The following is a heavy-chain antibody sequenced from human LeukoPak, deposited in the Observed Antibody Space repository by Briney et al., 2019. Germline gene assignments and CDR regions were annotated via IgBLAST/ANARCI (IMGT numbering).Heavy chain of an antibody. CDR2: IYYSGST. J-gene: IGHJ4*02. V-gene: IGHV4-59*08. Sequence: SETLSLTCTVSGGSISSYYWSWIRQPPGKGLEWIGYIYYSGSTNYNPSLKSRVTISVDTSKNQFSLKLSSVTAADTAVYYCARQSSGWYWYFDYWGQGTLVTVSS. CDR3: ARQSSGWYWYFDY. CDR1: GGSISSYY. D-gene: IGHD6-19*01.